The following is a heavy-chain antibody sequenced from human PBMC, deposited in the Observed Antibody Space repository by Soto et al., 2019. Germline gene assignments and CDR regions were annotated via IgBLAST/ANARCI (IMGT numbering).Heavy chain of an antibody. J-gene: IGHJ4*02. D-gene: IGHD4-17*01. CDR3: ARDYGGNSVWDY. V-gene: IGHV1-69*13. Sequence: SVKVSCKASGGTFSSYAISWVRQAPGQGLEWMGGIIPIFGTANYAQKFQGRVTITADESTSTAYTELSSLRSEDTAVYYCARDYGGNSVWDYWGQGTLVTVSS. CDR2: IIPIFGTA. CDR1: GGTFSSYA.